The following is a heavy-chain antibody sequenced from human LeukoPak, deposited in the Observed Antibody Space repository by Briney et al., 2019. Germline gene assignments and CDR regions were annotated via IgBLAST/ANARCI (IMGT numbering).Heavy chain of an antibody. J-gene: IGHJ4*02. D-gene: IGHD3-10*01. V-gene: IGHV1-18*01. CDR1: GYTFTSYG. Sequence: ASVKVSCKASGYTFTSYGISWGRQAPGQGLEWMGWIRAYNGNSNYAKKLEGRVTMTTDTSTSTAYMELRSLRSDDTAVYYCARLSNYYGSGSYFSFFDYWGQGTLVTVSS. CDR2: IRAYNGNS. CDR3: ARLSNYYGSGSYFSFFDY.